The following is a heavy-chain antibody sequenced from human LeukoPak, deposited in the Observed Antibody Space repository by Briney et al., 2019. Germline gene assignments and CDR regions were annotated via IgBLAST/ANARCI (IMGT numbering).Heavy chain of an antibody. J-gene: IGHJ3*02. CDR2: INPNSGGT. V-gene: IGHV1-2*02. D-gene: IGHD3-22*01. CDR3: ARGTYYYDSSGYSYDAFDI. CDR1: GYTFTGYY. Sequence: ASVKVSCKASGYTFTGYYMHWVRQAPGQGLEWMGWINPNSGGTNYAQKFQGRVTMTRDTSISTAYMELSSLRSEDTAVYYCARGTYYYDSSGYSYDAFDIWGQGTMVTVSS.